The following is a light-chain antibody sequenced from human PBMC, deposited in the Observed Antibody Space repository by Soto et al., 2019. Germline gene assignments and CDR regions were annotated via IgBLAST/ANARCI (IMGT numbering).Light chain of an antibody. Sequence: QSVLTQPASVSGSPAQSITISCTGTSSDVGSYDLVSWYQHHPGKAPKLIIYEGSERPSGVSNRFSGSKSGNTASLRISGLQAEDEANYYCCSYAGSTTYVFGAGTKVTVL. V-gene: IGLV2-23*01. CDR3: CSYAGSTTYV. CDR1: SSDVGSYDL. CDR2: EGS. J-gene: IGLJ1*01.